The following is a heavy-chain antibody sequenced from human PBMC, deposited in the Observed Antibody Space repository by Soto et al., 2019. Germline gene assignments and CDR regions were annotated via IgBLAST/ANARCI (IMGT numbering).Heavy chain of an antibody. J-gene: IGHJ3*02. D-gene: IGHD3-3*01. CDR2: ISRSSSTI. V-gene: IGHV3-48*02. Sequence: PVGSLRLSCAASGFTFSSYSMNWVRQAPGKGLEWVSYISRSSSTIYYADSVKGRFTISRDNAKNSLYLQMNSLRDEDTAVYYCARELPFTIFGVVIIKGAFDIWGQGTMVTVSS. CDR3: ARELPFTIFGVVIIKGAFDI. CDR1: GFTFSSYS.